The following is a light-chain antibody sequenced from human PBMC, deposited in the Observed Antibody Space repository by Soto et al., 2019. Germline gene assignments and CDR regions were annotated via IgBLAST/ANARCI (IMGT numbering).Light chain of an antibody. CDR1: QGISNY. CDR3: QNYNSAPRELT. Sequence: DIQMTQSPSSLSASVGDRVTITCRASQGISNYLAWYQQKPGKVPKLLIYAASTLQSGVPSRFSGSGSGTDFTLTISSLQPEDVATYYCQNYNSAPRELTFGGGTKVEIK. J-gene: IGKJ4*01. CDR2: AAS. V-gene: IGKV1-27*01.